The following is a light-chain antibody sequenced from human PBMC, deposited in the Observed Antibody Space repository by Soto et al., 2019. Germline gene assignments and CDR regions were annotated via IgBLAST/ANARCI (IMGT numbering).Light chain of an antibody. J-gene: IGKJ5*01. CDR3: QQYATLPIT. CDR1: QDISNY. V-gene: IGKV1-33*01. CDR2: DAS. Sequence: DIQMTQSPSSLSASVGDRVTITCQASQDISNYLNWYQQKPGKAPKLLIYDASNLEAGVPSRFSGSGSGTHFTSTISSLQPEDIATYYCQQYATLPITFGQGTRLEIK.